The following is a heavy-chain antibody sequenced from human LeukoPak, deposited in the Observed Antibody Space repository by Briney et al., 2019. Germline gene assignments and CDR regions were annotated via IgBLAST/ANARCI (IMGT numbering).Heavy chain of an antibody. J-gene: IGHJ4*02. CDR2: ISYDGSNK. CDR3: AIDPDIVVVPAAIRFDY. CDR1: GFTFSSYA. Sequence: GGSLRLSCAASGFTFSSYAMHWVRQAPGKGLEWVAVISYDGSNKYYADSVKGRFTISRDNSKNTLYLQMNSLRAEDTAVYYCAIDPDIVVVPAAIRFDYWGQGTLVTVSS. D-gene: IGHD2-2*02. V-gene: IGHV3-30-3*01.